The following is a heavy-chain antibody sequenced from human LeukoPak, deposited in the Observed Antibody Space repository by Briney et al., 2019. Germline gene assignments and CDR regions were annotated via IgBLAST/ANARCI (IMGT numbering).Heavy chain of an antibody. J-gene: IGHJ4*02. CDR3: ARGRQYWYVDY. CDR1: GRSISSGGYC. V-gene: IGHV4-30-4*08. D-gene: IGHD2-8*02. Sequence: PSEPLSLTCTVSGRSISSGGYCWRWIREHPGRGLEWIGYIYYSGSTYYNPSLKSRVTISVYTSKNQSSLKLSAVTAAGTALYFCARGRQYWYVDYWGQGTLVTVSS. CDR2: IYYSGST.